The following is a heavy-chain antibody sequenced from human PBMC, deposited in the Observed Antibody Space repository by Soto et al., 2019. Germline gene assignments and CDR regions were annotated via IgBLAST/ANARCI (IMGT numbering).Heavy chain of an antibody. J-gene: IGHJ6*02. CDR1: GFTFSNAW. D-gene: IGHD6-19*01. V-gene: IGHV3-15*01. CDR3: TTATGGWPYYYGMDV. Sequence: LRLSCAASGFTFSNAWMSWVRQAPGKGLEWVGRIKSKTDGGTTDYAAPVKGRFTISRDDSKNTLYLQMNSLKTEDTAVYYCTTATGGWPYYYGMDVWGQGTTVTVSS. CDR2: IKSKTDGGTT.